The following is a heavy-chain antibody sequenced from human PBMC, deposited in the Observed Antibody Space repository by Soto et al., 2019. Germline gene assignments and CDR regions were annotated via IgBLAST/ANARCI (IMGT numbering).Heavy chain of an antibody. D-gene: IGHD6-19*01. Sequence: GGSLRLSCAASGFTFDDYGMSWVRQVPGKGLEWVAGINGNGRTTNYVDSVKGRFTISRDNSKNSLYLQVNSLRAEDTAAYYCAKEVGYSSGYDYFDYWGQGTLVTVSS. J-gene: IGHJ4*02. V-gene: IGHV3-20*04. CDR3: AKEVGYSSGYDYFDY. CDR1: GFTFDDYG. CDR2: INGNGRTT.